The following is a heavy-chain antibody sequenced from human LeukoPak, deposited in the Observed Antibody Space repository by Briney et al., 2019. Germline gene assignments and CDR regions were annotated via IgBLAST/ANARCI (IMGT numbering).Heavy chain of an antibody. CDR2: IKRDGSEK. CDR3: ARDLHSGSYEDAFDI. D-gene: IGHD1-26*01. J-gene: IGHJ3*02. Sequence: PGGSLRVSCAASGFTFSSYWMSWVRQAPGKGLEWVANIKRDGSEKYYVDSVKGRFTISRDNAENSLYLQMNSLRAEDTAVYYCARDLHSGSYEDAFDIWGQGTMVTVSS. V-gene: IGHV3-7*01. CDR1: GFTFSSYW.